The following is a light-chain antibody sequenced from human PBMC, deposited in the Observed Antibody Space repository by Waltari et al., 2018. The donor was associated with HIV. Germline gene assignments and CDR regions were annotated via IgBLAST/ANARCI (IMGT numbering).Light chain of an antibody. J-gene: IGKJ2*02. CDR1: QSVNRGY. CDR3: QQYGNSPPCT. CDR2: DPS. Sequence: VVAQSPGTLSLSPGARAILSFRDSQSVNRGYLAWYQQKPAQAPRLLIIDPSRRASGRADRFRGSGSGTELTIIISSLEAEDVAGYYCQQYGNSPPCTFGQGTKLEIK. V-gene: IGKV3-20*01.